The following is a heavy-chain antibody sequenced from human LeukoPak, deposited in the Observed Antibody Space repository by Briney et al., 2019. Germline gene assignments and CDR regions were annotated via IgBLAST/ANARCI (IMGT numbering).Heavy chain of an antibody. Sequence: ASVKVSCKASGYTFTGYYIHWVRQAPGQGLEWMGWINPNSGGTNYAQKFQDRVTMTRDTSISTAYMELSRLTSDDTAVYYCARDRSQYSSGWPHMDVWGKGTTVTVSS. D-gene: IGHD6-19*01. J-gene: IGHJ6*03. CDR2: INPNSGGT. V-gene: IGHV1-2*02. CDR3: ARDRSQYSSGWPHMDV. CDR1: GYTFTGYY.